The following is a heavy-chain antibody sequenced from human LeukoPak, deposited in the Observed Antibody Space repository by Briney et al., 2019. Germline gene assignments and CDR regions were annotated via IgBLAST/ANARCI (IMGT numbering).Heavy chain of an antibody. CDR3: AKKGDNYDYGMDV. CDR2: ISGSGGST. D-gene: IGHD2-21*02. CDR1: GFTFTSYV. Sequence: GGSLRLSCAASGFTFTSYVMSWVRQAPGKGLEWVSDISGSGGSTYYADSVKGRFTISRDNSKNTRYLQMNSLRAEDTAVYYCAKKGDNYDYGMDVWGLGTTVTVSS. J-gene: IGHJ6*02. V-gene: IGHV3-23*01.